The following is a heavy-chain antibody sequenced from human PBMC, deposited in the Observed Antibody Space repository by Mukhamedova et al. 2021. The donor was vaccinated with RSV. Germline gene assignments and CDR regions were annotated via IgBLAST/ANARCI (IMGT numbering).Heavy chain of an antibody. CDR2: SRSYT. D-gene: IGHD6-19*01. J-gene: IGHJ2*01. V-gene: IGHV3-11*03. Sequence: SRSYTNYADSVKGRFTISRDNVKSSLFLQMNSLRAEDTAFYYCARASNLTLAGKPRYFDLWGRGTLVTVSS. CDR3: ARASNLTLAGKPRYFDL.